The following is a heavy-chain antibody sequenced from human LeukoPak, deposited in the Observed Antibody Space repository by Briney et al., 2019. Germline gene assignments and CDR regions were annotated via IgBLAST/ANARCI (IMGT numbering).Heavy chain of an antibody. CDR3: ARDILFPPAYYFDY. V-gene: IGHV3-21*01. Sequence: GGSLRLSCAASGFTFSSYSMNWVRQAPGKGLEWVSSISSSSSYIYYADSVKGRFTISRDNAKNSLYLQMNSLRAEDTAVYYCARDILFPPAYYFDYWGQGTLVTVSS. J-gene: IGHJ4*02. CDR1: GFTFSSYS. D-gene: IGHD2-21*01. CDR2: ISSSSSYI.